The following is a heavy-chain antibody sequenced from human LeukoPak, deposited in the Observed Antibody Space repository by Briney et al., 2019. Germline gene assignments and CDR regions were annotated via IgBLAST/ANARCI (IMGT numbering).Heavy chain of an antibody. Sequence: PSETLSLTCTVSGDSISSRSYYWGWIRQPPGKGLEWIGSFYYSGSTYHNPSFKSRVTISVDTSKNQFALKLSSVTAADTAVYYCASNFYDYVWGSYGYWGQGTLVTVSS. CDR1: GDSISSRSYY. CDR2: FYYSGST. D-gene: IGHD3-16*01. CDR3: ASNFYDYVWGSYGY. J-gene: IGHJ4*02. V-gene: IGHV4-39*01.